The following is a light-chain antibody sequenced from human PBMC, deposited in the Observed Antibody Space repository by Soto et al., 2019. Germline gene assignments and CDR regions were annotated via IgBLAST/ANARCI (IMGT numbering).Light chain of an antibody. J-gene: IGKJ4*01. Sequence: DIQMTQSPSSLSASIGDRVTITCRASQSIGGFLNWYQQKLGKAPKLLIYAASSLQSGVPSRFSGSGSGTDFTLTISSLQPEDCATYYCQQSYSTPLPVGGGTKVEV. CDR2: AAS. V-gene: IGKV1-39*01. CDR1: QSIGGF. CDR3: QQSYSTPLP.